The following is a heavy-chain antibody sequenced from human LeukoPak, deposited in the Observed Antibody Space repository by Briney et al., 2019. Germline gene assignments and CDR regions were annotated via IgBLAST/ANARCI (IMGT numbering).Heavy chain of an antibody. J-gene: IGHJ4*02. CDR2: IYSGGST. Sequence: GGSLRLSCAASGFTVSSNYMSWVRQAPVKGLEWVSVIYSGGSTDFADSVKGRFTISRDISKNTLYLQMNSLRAEDTAVYYCAREHSGTYYFDYWGQGTLVTVSS. CDR3: AREHSGTYYFDY. CDR1: GFTVSSNY. V-gene: IGHV3-66*01. D-gene: IGHD1-26*01.